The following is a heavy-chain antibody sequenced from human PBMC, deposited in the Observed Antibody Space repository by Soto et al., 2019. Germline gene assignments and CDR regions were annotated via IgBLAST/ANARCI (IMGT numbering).Heavy chain of an antibody. CDR3: ARGKTYNWNYGGPYYYYYMDV. CDR1: GFTFSSYG. V-gene: IGHV3-33*01. D-gene: IGHD1-7*01. J-gene: IGHJ6*03. Sequence: GGSLRLSCAASGFTFSSYGMHWVRQAPGKGLEWVAVIWYDGSNKYYADSVKGRFTISRDNSKNTLYLQMNSLRAEDTAVYYCARGKTYNWNYGGPYYYYYMDVWGKGTTVTVS. CDR2: IWYDGSNK.